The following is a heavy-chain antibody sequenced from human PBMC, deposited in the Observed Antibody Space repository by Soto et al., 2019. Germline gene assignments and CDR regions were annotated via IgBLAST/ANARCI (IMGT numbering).Heavy chain of an antibody. Sequence: ASVKVSCKASGYTFTSYDINWVRQATGQGLEWMGWMNPNSGNTGYAQKFQGRVTMTRNTSISTAYMELSSLRSEDTAVYYCASRGTSRSYYYYYMDVWGKGTTVTVSS. V-gene: IGHV1-8*01. J-gene: IGHJ6*03. CDR1: GYTFTSYD. CDR3: ASRGTSRSYYYYYMDV. CDR2: MNPNSGNT.